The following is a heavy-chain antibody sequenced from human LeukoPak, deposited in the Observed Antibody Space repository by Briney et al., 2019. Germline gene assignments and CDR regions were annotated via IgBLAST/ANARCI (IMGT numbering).Heavy chain of an antibody. J-gene: IGHJ4*02. D-gene: IGHD3-22*01. CDR2: INHSGST. V-gene: IGHV4-34*01. CDR3: ARHKRRYYDSSGYQSRFDY. CDR1: GGSFSGYY. Sequence: PSETLSLTCAVYGGSFSGYYCSWIRQPPGKGLEWIGEINHSGSTNYNPSLRSLVTISVDTSKNQFSLKLSSVTAADTAVYSCARHKRRYYDSSGYQSRFDYWGQGTLVTVSS.